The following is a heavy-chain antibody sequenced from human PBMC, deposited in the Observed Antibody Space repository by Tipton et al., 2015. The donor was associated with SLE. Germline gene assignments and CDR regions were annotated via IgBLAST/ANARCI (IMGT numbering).Heavy chain of an antibody. J-gene: IGHJ3*02. D-gene: IGHD4-11*01. Sequence: SLRLSCAASGFTFSSYDMHWVRQATGKGLEWVSAIGTAGDTYYPGSVKGRFTISRENAKNSLYLQMNSLRAGDTAAYYCARSALQFDAFDICGQGTMVTVSS. CDR3: ARSALQFDAFDI. CDR1: GFTFSSYD. V-gene: IGHV3-13*01. CDR2: IGTAGDT.